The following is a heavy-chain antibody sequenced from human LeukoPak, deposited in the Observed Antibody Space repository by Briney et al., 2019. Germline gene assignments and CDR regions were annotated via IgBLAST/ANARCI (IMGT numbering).Heavy chain of an antibody. CDR3: AGGELTMVRGVIVY. CDR1: GGSINSYY. Sequence: PSETLSLTCTVSGGSINSYYWSWIRQPPGKGLEWIGYIYYSGSTNYNPSLKSRVTISVDTSKNQFSLKLSSVTAADTAVYYCAGGELTMVRGVIVYWGQGTLVTVSS. V-gene: IGHV4-59*01. J-gene: IGHJ4*02. CDR2: IYYSGST. D-gene: IGHD3-10*01.